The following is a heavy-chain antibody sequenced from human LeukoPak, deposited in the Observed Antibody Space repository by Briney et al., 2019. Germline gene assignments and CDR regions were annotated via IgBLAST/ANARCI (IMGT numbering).Heavy chain of an antibody. V-gene: IGHV5-51*01. CDR1: GYSFISYW. J-gene: IGHJ4*02. D-gene: IGHD5-24*01. CDR3: ARQCAMAISMDY. CDR2: IYPGDSDT. Sequence: GESLKISCKVSGYSFISYWIAWVRQMPGKGLEWMGIIYPGDSDTRYRPSFQGQVTISVDKSISTAYLQWSSLKASDTAMYFCARQCAMAISMDYWGQGTLGTVSS.